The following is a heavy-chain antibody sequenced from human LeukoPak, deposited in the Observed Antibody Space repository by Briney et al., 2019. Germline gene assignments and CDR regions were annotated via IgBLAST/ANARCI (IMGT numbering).Heavy chain of an antibody. CDR3: ARDHTDMVRGAEDAFDI. J-gene: IGHJ3*02. CDR2: ITSRSSYI. Sequence: GGSLRLSCAGSGFSFRNYTMNWVRQAPGRGLEWVSSITSRSSYIFYADSVKGRFTISRDNAKNSLFLQMNSLRAEDTAVYYCARDHTDMVRGAEDAFDIWGQGTMVTVSS. D-gene: IGHD3-10*01. V-gene: IGHV3-21*01. CDR1: GFSFRNYT.